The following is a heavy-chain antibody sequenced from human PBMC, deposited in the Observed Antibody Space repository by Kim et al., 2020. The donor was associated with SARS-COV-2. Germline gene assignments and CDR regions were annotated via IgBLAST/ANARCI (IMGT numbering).Heavy chain of an antibody. V-gene: IGHV3-30*18. Sequence: GGSLRLSCAASGFTFSSYGMHWVRQAPGKGLEWVAVISYDGSNKYYADSVKGRFTISRDNSKNTLYLQMNSLRAEETAVYYCAKELPPGYSSGWSYYYYGMDVWGQGTTVTVSS. J-gene: IGHJ6*02. D-gene: IGHD6-19*01. CDR3: AKELPPGYSSGWSYYYYGMDV. CDR2: ISYDGSNK. CDR1: GFTFSSYG.